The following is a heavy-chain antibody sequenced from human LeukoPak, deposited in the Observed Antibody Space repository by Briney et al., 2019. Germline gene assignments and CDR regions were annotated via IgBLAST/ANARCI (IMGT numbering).Heavy chain of an antibody. Sequence: SETLSLTCTVSGASISSYYWSWIRQPAGKGLEWIGHIYTSGSTNYNPSLKNRVTMSVDTSKNQFSLKLSSVTAADTAVYYCARGGGSYHASDYWGQGTLVTVSS. CDR1: GASISSYY. V-gene: IGHV4-4*07. D-gene: IGHD1-26*01. CDR3: ARGGGSYHASDY. J-gene: IGHJ4*02. CDR2: IYTSGST.